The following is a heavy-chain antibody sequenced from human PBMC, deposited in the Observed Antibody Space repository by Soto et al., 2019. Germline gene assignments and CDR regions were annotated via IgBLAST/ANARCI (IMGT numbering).Heavy chain of an antibody. J-gene: IGHJ4*02. D-gene: IGHD3-22*01. Sequence: SETHSLTYTVSGDAVSNDEYYWSCIRQHSGKGLEWIGSIFYSGSTYYNPSLKSRVNILVDTSKKQFSLKLSSVTAADTAVYYCASGGDPYYYDSTDYYPDWGQGTLVTVSS. V-gene: IGHV4-31*03. CDR3: ASGGDPYYYDSTDYYPD. CDR1: GDAVSNDEYY. CDR2: IFYSGST.